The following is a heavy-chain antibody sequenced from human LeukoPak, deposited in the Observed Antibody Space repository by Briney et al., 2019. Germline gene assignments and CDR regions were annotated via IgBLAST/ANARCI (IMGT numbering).Heavy chain of an antibody. V-gene: IGHV1-2*02. CDR1: GYTFTGYY. CDR3: ARDFVKTMVRAKEYYFDY. Sequence: GASVKVSCKASGYTFTGYYMHWVRQAPGQALEWMGWINPNSGGTNYAQKFQGRVTMTRDTSISTAYMELSRLRSDDTAVYYCARDFVKTMVRAKEYYFDYWGQGTLVTVSS. J-gene: IGHJ4*02. CDR2: INPNSGGT. D-gene: IGHD3-10*01.